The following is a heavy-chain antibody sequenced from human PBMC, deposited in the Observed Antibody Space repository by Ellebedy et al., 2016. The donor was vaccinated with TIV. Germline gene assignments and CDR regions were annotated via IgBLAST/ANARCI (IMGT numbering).Heavy chain of an antibody. CDR2: ISGSGGRT. V-gene: IGHV3-23*01. Sequence: GESLKISCAASAPPFNTSVMNWIRPAPGKGLEWVSTISGSGGRTPYADSVKGRFTVSRDNSKNTLYLQVNSLRAEDTAVYYCAADRYCSGGNCYWVDYWGQGTLVTVSS. J-gene: IGHJ4*02. CDR1: APPFNTSV. D-gene: IGHD2-15*01. CDR3: AADRYCSGGNCYWVDY.